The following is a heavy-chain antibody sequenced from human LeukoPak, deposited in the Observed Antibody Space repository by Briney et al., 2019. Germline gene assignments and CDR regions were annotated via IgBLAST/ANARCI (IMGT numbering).Heavy chain of an antibody. V-gene: IGHV1-3*01. D-gene: IGHD5-12*01. CDR3: GRDPAHGGYDPQNSYYGMVV. CDR1: GYTFTRNA. CDR2: INVGNGNT. Sequence: ASVKVSCKASGYTFTRNAMHWVRQAPGQRLEWMGWINVGNGNTKYSQKFQGRVTITRDTSASTVYMDLRSLRPEDTAIYYCGRDPAHGGYDPQNSYYGMVVWGKGTTVTVSS. J-gene: IGHJ6*04.